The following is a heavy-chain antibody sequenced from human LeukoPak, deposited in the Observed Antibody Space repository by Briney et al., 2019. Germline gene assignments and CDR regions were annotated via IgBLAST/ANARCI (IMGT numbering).Heavy chain of an antibody. CDR2: IGSSGSTI. Sequence: PGGSLRLSCAASGFTFSDYYMSWIRQAPGKGLEWVSYIGSSGSTIYYADSVKGRFTISRDNAKNSLYLQMNSRKAEDTAVYYCARGLAGTDAFDIWGQGTMVTVSS. V-gene: IGHV3-11*04. CDR3: ARGLAGTDAFDI. CDR1: GFTFSDYY. J-gene: IGHJ3*02. D-gene: IGHD6-19*01.